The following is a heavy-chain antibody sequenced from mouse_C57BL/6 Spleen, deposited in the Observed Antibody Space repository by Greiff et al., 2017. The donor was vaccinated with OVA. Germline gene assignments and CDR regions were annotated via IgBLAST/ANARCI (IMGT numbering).Heavy chain of an antibody. CDR3: ARGGGTTDWYFDV. J-gene: IGHJ1*03. V-gene: IGHV1-42*01. CDR1: GYSFTGYY. D-gene: IGHD1-1*01. Sequence: EVQLQQSGPELVKPGASVKISCKASGYSFTGYYMNWVKQSPEKSLEWIGEINPSTGGTTYNQKFKAKATLTVDKSSSTAYMQLKSLTSEDSAVYYCARGGGTTDWYFDVWGTGTTVTVSS. CDR2: INPSTGGT.